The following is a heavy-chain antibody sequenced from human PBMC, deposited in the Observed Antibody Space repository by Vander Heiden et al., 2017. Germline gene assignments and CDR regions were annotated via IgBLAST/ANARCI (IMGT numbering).Heavy chain of an antibody. CDR3: ARDPFGDYYYYGMDV. Sequence: QVQLVESGGGVVQPGRSLRLSCAASGFTFSRYGMHWVRQAPGKGLEWVAVIWYDGSNKYYADSVKGRFTISRDNSKNTLYLQMNSLRAEDTAVYYCARDPFGDYYYYGMDVWGQGTTVTVSS. D-gene: IGHD2-15*01. J-gene: IGHJ6*02. V-gene: IGHV3-33*01. CDR1: GFTFSRYG. CDR2: IWYDGSNK.